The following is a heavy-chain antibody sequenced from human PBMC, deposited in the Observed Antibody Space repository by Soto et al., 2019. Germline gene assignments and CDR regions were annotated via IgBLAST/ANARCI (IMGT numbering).Heavy chain of an antibody. V-gene: IGHV6-1*01. CDR2: TYYRSKWYN. CDR1: GDSVSSNSAA. Sequence: SQTLSLTCAISGDSVSSNSAAWNWIRQSPSRGLEWLGRTYYRSKWYNDYAVSVKSRITINPDTSKNQFSLQLNSVTPEDTAVYYCGRDGYYYGSGSNNGMDVWGQGTTVTVSS. CDR3: GRDGYYYGSGSNNGMDV. J-gene: IGHJ6*02. D-gene: IGHD3-10*01.